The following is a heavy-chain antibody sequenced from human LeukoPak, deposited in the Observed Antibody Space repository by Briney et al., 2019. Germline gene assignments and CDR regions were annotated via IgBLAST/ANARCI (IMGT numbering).Heavy chain of an antibody. Sequence: ASVKVSCKASGYTFTSYAMHWVRQAPGQRLEWMGWINAGNGNTKYSQKFQGRVTITRDTSASTAYMELSSLRSEDTAVYYCARARGSRPSRSSWIDYWGQGTLVTVSS. V-gene: IGHV1-3*01. CDR1: GYTFTSYA. CDR3: ARARGSRPSRSSWIDY. J-gene: IGHJ4*02. D-gene: IGHD6-13*01. CDR2: INAGNGNT.